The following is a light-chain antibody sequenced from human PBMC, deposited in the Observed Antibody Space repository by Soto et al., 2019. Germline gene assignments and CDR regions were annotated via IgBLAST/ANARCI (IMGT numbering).Light chain of an antibody. V-gene: IGKV1-5*01. CDR2: DAT. J-gene: IGKJ1*01. Sequence: IQMTQSPSTLSASVGDRVTITFRASHNIERWMAWYQQKRGRAPSLLIFDATTLHSGVPSRFSGGGSGTEFTLTINGLQPDDFATYYCQQFAKSSTFGQGTKVDI. CDR3: QQFAKSST. CDR1: HNIERW.